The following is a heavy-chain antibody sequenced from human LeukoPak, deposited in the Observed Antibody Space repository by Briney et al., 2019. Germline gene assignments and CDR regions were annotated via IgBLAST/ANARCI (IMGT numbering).Heavy chain of an antibody. Sequence: ASVKAYCKAYGYTFTGYYMHWVRQAPGQGLEWMGWINANSGDTGYAQKFQGRVTMTRDTSVSTAYMELSRLRSDDTAVYFCARADASRWFDYWGQGALVTVSS. V-gene: IGHV1-2*02. CDR3: ARADASRWFDY. J-gene: IGHJ5*01. CDR1: GYTFTGYY. D-gene: IGHD2-2*01. CDR2: INANSGDT.